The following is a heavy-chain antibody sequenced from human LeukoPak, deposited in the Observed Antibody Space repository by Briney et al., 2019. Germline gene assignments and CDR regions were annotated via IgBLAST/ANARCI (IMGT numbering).Heavy chain of an antibody. D-gene: IGHD2-21*02. CDR1: GYTFTGYY. V-gene: IGHV1-2*04. Sequence: ASVKVSCKASGYTFTGYYMHWVRQAPGQGLEWMGWINPNSGGTNYAQKFQGWVTMTRDTSISTAYMEVSSLRSEDTAVYYCARGQEQGGDTLDYWGQGTLVTVSS. CDR3: ARGQEQGGDTLDY. J-gene: IGHJ4*02. CDR2: INPNSGGT.